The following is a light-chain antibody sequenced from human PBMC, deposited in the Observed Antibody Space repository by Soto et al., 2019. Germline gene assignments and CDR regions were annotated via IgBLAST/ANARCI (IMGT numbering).Light chain of an antibody. J-gene: IGLJ2*01. CDR2: EVS. CDR1: SRDVGVYNY. CDR3: SSYTSCRTLDPVV. V-gene: IGLV2-14*01. Sequence: QSALTQPASVSGSPGQSITISCTGTSRDVGVYNYVSRYQQHPGKAPKLMIYEVSNRPSGVSHRFSGSKSGNTASLTISGLQALDDADYDDSSYTSCRTLDPVVFGAGTKLTVL.